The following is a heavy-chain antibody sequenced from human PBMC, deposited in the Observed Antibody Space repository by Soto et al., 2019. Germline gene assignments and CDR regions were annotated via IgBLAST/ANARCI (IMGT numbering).Heavy chain of an antibody. CDR3: TKDSFPGTRVFDI. V-gene: IGHV3-23*01. CDR1: GFTFRSYA. J-gene: IGHJ3*02. CDR2: IRPRGTDT. Sequence: EVQLLESGGGLVQPGGSLRLSCAASGFTFRSYAMGWVGQVPGKGLGWVAGIRPRGTDTSYADSVKGRFPVSRDNSKYTLFLQMNSLTVEDTAVYFCTKDSFPGTRVFDIWGQGTMVTVSS. D-gene: IGHD1-1*01.